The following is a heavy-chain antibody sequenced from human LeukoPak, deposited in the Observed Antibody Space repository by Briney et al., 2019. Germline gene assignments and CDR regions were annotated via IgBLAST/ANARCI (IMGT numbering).Heavy chain of an antibody. Sequence: GGSLRLSCAVSGFSFSSNCMSWVRQAPGKGLEWVAKIKEDGNEIYYVDSVKGRFTISRDNTKNSLFLQMNSLRAEDTAVYYCATGGAVAGRFAYWGQGTMVTVSS. V-gene: IGHV3-7*01. D-gene: IGHD6-19*01. J-gene: IGHJ3*01. CDR1: GFSFSSNC. CDR3: ATGGAVAGRFAY. CDR2: IKEDGNEI.